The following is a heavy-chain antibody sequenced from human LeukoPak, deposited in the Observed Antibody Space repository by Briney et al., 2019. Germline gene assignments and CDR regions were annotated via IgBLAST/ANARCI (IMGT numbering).Heavy chain of an antibody. CDR2: IWYDGSNK. CDR3: ARDRGGSRAYSSSWVGGPPMN. CDR1: GFTLSSNY. V-gene: IGHV3-33*08. D-gene: IGHD6-13*01. J-gene: IGHJ4*02. Sequence: GGSLRLSCAASGFTLSSNYMSWVRQAPGKGLEWVAVIWYDGSNKYYADSVKGRFTISRDNSKNTLYLQMNSLRAEDTAVYYCARDRGGSRAYSSSWVGGPPMNWGQGTLVTVSS.